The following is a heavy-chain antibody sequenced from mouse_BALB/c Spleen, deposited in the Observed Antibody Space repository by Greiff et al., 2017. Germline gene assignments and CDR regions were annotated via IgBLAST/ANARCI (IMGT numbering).Heavy chain of an antibody. CDR3: ARGRHYYGSSHFDH. CDR2: IWGDGST. V-gene: IGHV2-6-7*01. CDR1: GFSLTGYG. D-gene: IGHD1-1*01. J-gene: IGHJ2*01. Sequence: VQLKESGPGLVAPSQSLSITCTVSGFSLTGYGVNWVRQPPGKGLEWLGMIWGDGSTDYNSALKSRLSISKDNSKSQVFLKMNSLQTDDTARYYCARGRHYYGSSHFDHWGQGTTLTVSS.